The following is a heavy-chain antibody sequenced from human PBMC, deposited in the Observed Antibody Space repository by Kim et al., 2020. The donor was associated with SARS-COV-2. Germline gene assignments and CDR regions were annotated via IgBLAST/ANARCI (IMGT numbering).Heavy chain of an antibody. CDR2: ISSSGSTI. D-gene: IGHD6-6*01. CDR3: ARLPPPIAARPRDAFDI. Sequence: GGSLRLSCAASGFTFSDYYMSWIRQAPGKGLEWVSYISSSGSTIYYADSVKGRFTISRDNAKNSLYLQMNSLRAEDTAVYYCARLPPPIAARPRDAFDIWGQGTMVTVSS. CDR1: GFTFSDYY. J-gene: IGHJ3*02. V-gene: IGHV3-11*01.